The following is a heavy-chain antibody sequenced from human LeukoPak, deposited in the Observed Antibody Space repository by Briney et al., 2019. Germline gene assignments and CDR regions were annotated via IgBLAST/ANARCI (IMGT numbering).Heavy chain of an antibody. CDR2: IYYSGST. Sequence: PSETLSLTCTVSGGSISSSSYYWGWLRQPPGTGLEWLGSIYYSGSTYYNPSLKSRVTLSVDTSKNQFSLRLSSVTAADTAVYYCARRPYCRSTSCYYFDYWGQGTLVTVSS. J-gene: IGHJ4*02. CDR1: GGSISSSSYY. V-gene: IGHV4-39*01. CDR3: ARRPYCRSTSCYYFDY. D-gene: IGHD2-2*01.